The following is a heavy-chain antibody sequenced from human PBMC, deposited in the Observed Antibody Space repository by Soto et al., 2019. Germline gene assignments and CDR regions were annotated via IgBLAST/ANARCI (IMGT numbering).Heavy chain of an antibody. D-gene: IGHD6-25*01. CDR1: GGSVSSGSYY. V-gene: IGHV4-61*01. CDR2: IYYSGST. Sequence: QVQLQESGPGLVKPSETLSLTCTVSGGSVSSGSYYWSWIRQPPGKGLEWIGYIYYSGSTNYNPSLKSRVPISVDTSKDPFSLQLRSVAAADPAVYYCASSPGSMAAAGSDWGQGTLVTVSS. CDR3: ASSPGSMAAAGSD. J-gene: IGHJ4*02.